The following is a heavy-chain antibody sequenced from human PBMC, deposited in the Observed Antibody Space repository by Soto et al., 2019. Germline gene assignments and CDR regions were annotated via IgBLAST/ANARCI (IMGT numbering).Heavy chain of an antibody. CDR3: AKARFRDSSMFLLDY. V-gene: IGHV3-48*01. CDR1: GFTFSSYS. J-gene: IGHJ4*02. D-gene: IGHD6-19*01. Sequence: GGSLRLSCAASGFTFSSYSMNWVRQAPGKGLEWVSYISSSSSTIYYADSVKGRFTISRDNAKNSLYLQMNSLRAEDTAVYYCAKARFRDSSMFLLDYWGQGTLVTVSS. CDR2: ISSSSSTI.